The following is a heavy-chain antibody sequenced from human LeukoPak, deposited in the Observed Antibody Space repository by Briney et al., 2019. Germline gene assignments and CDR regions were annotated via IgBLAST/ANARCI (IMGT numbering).Heavy chain of an antibody. Sequence: GGSLRLSCAASGFTFSSYAMSWVRQAPGKGPEWVSAISGSGGSTYYADSVKGRFTISRDNSKNTLYLQMNSLRAEDTAVYYCAKDRRTNYYDSSGVFDYWGQGTLVTVSS. CDR2: ISGSGGST. V-gene: IGHV3-23*01. CDR3: AKDRRTNYYDSSGVFDY. CDR1: GFTFSSYA. J-gene: IGHJ4*02. D-gene: IGHD3-22*01.